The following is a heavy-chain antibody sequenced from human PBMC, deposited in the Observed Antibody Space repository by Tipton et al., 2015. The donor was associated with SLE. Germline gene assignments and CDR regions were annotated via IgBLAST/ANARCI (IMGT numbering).Heavy chain of an antibody. D-gene: IGHD3-22*01. CDR2: MRNKAYGGTT. J-gene: IGHJ2*01. CDR3: TREGYYYDSSGSKKYYFDL. V-gene: IGHV3-49*04. Sequence: SLRLSCTASGFTFGDYGLSWVRQAPGKGLEWVGFMRNKAYGGTTGYAASVKGRFTISRDDSKNIAYLQMNSLKTEDTAVYYCTREGYYYDSSGSKKYYFDLWGRGTLVTVSS. CDR1: GFTFGDYG.